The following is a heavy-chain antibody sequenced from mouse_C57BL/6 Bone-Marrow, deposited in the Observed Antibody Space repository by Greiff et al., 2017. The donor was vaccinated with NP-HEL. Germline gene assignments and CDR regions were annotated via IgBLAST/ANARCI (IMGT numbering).Heavy chain of an antibody. CDR1: GYTFTSYG. Sequence: QVQLQHSGAELARPGASVKLSCKASGYTFTSYGISWVKQRTGQGLEWIGEIYPRSGNTYYNEKFKGKATLTADKSSSTAYMELRSLTSEDSAVYFCARSIYYGYDVFAYWGQGTLVTVSA. J-gene: IGHJ3*01. CDR3: ARSIYYGYDVFAY. CDR2: IYPRSGNT. V-gene: IGHV1-81*01. D-gene: IGHD2-2*01.